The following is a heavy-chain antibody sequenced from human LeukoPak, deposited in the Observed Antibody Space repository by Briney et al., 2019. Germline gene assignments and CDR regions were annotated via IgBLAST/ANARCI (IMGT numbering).Heavy chain of an antibody. CDR1: GGSISSYY. J-gene: IGHJ4*02. CDR3: ASHTVTTLDFDY. CDR2: IYYSGYT. V-gene: IGHV4-59*12. Sequence: SETLSLTCIVSGGSISSYYWSWIRQPPGKGLEWIGHIYYSGYTNYNPSLKSRVTISVDKSKNQFSLKLSSVTAADTAVYYCASHTVTTLDFDYWGQGTLVTVSS. D-gene: IGHD4-17*01.